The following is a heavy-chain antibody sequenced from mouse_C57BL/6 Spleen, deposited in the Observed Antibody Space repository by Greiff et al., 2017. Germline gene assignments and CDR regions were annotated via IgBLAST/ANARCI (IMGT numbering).Heavy chain of an antibody. D-gene: IGHD1-1*01. CDR1: GYTFTSYW. CDR3: ARGDYYGSRPWYFDV. Sequence: QVQLQQPGAELVKPGASVKMSCKASGYTFTSYWITWVKQRPGQGLEWIGDIYPGSGSTNYNEKFKSKATLTVDTSSSTAYMQLSSPTSEDSAVYYCARGDYYGSRPWYFDVWGTGTTVTVSS. J-gene: IGHJ1*03. CDR2: IYPGSGST. V-gene: IGHV1-55*01.